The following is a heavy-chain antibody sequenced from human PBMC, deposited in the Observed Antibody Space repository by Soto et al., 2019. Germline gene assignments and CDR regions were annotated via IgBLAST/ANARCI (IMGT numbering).Heavy chain of an antibody. CDR3: ARESCTNGVCYLIDY. V-gene: IGHV3-74*01. D-gene: IGHD2-8*01. Sequence: GGSLRLSCAASGFTFSRQWMHWVRQAPGKGLVWVSRITSDGTSASYADSVKGRFTISRDNAKNSLYLQMNSLRAEDTAVYYCARESCTNGVCYLIDYWGQGTLVTVSS. CDR2: ITSDGTSA. CDR1: GFTFSRQW. J-gene: IGHJ4*02.